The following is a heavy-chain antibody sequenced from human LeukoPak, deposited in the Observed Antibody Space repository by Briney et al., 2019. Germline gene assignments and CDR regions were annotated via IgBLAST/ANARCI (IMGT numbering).Heavy chain of an antibody. V-gene: IGHV4-59*01. Sequence: SETLSLTCTVSGGSISGYYWSWIRQPPGKGLEWIGYIFYTGSTNYNPSLKSRVTMSVDTSKNQFSLKLSSVTAADTAVYYCARVLSRGSSVHFDYWGQGTLVTVSS. D-gene: IGHD2-15*01. CDR2: IFYTGST. J-gene: IGHJ4*02. CDR3: ARVLSRGSSVHFDY. CDR1: GGSISGYY.